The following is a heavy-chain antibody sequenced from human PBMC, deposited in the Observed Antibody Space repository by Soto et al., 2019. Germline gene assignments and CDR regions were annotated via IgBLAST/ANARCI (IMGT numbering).Heavy chain of an antibody. Sequence: GGSLRLSCAASGFTFNNYAMSWVRQAPGKGLEWVSSINNGGDNIYYADSVKGRFTISRDNSKSTLYLQMNSLRAEDTAVYYCAKTFFARYCSGSICYDTADYFDYWGQGPLVTVSS. V-gene: IGHV3-23*01. D-gene: IGHD2-2*01. CDR2: INNGGDNI. J-gene: IGHJ4*02. CDR3: AKTFFARYCSGSICYDTADYFDY. CDR1: GFTFNNYA.